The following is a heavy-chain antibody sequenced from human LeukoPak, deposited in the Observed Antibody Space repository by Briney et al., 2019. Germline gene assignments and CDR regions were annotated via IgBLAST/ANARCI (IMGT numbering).Heavy chain of an antibody. CDR3: AKVQLGIGVDY. CDR1: GFXFSSYA. D-gene: IGHD7-27*01. V-gene: IGHV3-23*01. J-gene: IGHJ4*02. Sequence: GGSLRLSCAASGFXFSSYAVSWVRQAPGRGLELVSGISDGGSRTYYADSVKGRFTISRDDSKNSLYLQMNSLRAEDTAVYYCAKVQLGIGVDYWGQGTLVTVSS. CDR2: ISDGGSRT.